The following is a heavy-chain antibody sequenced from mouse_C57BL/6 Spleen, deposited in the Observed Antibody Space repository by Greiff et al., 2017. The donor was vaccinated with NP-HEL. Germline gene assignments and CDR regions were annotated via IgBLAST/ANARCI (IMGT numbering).Heavy chain of an antibody. J-gene: IGHJ2*01. D-gene: IGHD1-1*01. CDR1: GYSITSGYY. CDR2: ISYDGSN. V-gene: IGHV3-6*01. CDR3: ARTTVVRYFDY. Sequence: ESGPGLVKPSQSLSLTCSVTGYSITSGYYWNWIRQFPGNKLEWMGYISYDGSNNYNPSLKNRISITRDTSKNQFFLKLNSVTTEDTATYYCARTTVVRYFDYWGQGTTLTVSS.